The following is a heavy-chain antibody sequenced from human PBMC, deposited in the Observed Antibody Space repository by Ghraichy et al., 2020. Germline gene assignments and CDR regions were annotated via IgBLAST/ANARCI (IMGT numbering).Heavy chain of an antibody. CDR2: ISGSGTSP. D-gene: IGHD1-26*01. Sequence: GSLRLSCAASGFTFSSYALNWVRQAPGEGLEWVSSISGSGTSPFYSDSVKGRFTISSDKSKNTLYLQMSSLRDEDTAVYYCAKAGAAFSFDSWGQGTLVTVSS. CDR3: AKAGAAFSFDS. J-gene: IGHJ4*02. CDR1: GFTFSSYA. V-gene: IGHV3-23*01.